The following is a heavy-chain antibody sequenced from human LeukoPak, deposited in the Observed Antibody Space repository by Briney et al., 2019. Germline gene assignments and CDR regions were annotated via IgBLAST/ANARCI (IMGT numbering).Heavy chain of an antibody. CDR1: GGSFSGYY. J-gene: IGHJ4*02. V-gene: IGHV4-34*01. CDR3: ARGRQLVNY. Sequence: PSETLSLTCAVYGGSFSGYYWSWIRQPPGKGLEWIGEINHSGSTNYNPSLKSRVTISVDTSKNQFSLKLSSVTAADTAVYYCARGRQLVNYWGQGTLVTVSS. CDR2: INHSGST. D-gene: IGHD6-6*01.